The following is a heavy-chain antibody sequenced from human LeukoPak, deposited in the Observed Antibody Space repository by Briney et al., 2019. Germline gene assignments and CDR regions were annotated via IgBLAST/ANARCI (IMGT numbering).Heavy chain of an antibody. J-gene: IGHJ4*02. Sequence: PGGSLRLSCAASGFTVSSNYMSWVRQAPGKGLEWVSVIYSGGSTYYADSVKGRFTISRDNSKNTLYLQMNSLRAEDTAVYYCARDPFPKQWLVPGYWGQGTLVTVSS. CDR3: ARDPFPKQWLVPGY. V-gene: IGHV3-66*02. CDR2: IYSGGST. CDR1: GFTVSSNY. D-gene: IGHD6-19*01.